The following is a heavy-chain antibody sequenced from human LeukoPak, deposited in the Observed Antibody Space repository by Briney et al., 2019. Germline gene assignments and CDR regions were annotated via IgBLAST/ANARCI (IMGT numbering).Heavy chain of an antibody. CDR3: ARGGGPYYYDSSGYAGYFDY. D-gene: IGHD3-22*01. CDR1: GGSISSYY. V-gene: IGHV4-4*07. Sequence: PSETLSLTCTVSGGSISSYYWSWIRQPAGKGLEWIGRIYTSGSTNYNPSLKSRVTISVDTSKNQFSLKLSSVTAADTAVYYCARGGGPYYYDSSGYAGYFDYWGQGTLVTVSS. J-gene: IGHJ4*02. CDR2: IYTSGST.